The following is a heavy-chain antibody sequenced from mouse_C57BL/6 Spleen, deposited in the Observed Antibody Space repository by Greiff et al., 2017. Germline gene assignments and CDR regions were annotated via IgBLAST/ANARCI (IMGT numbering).Heavy chain of an antibody. D-gene: IGHD2-5*01. J-gene: IGHJ3*01. CDR2: IYPGSGST. V-gene: IGHV1-55*01. CDR3: ARGAYYSNYPAWFAY. CDR1: GYTFTSYW. Sequence: VQLQQPGAELVKPGASVKMSCKASGYTFTSYWLTWVKQRPGQGLEWIGDIYPGSGSTNYNEKFKSKATLTVDTSSSTAYMQLSSLTSEDSAVYYCARGAYYSNYPAWFAYWGQGTLVTVSA.